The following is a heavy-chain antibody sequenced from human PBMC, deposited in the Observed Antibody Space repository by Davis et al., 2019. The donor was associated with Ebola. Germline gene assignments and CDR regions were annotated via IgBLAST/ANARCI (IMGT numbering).Heavy chain of an antibody. D-gene: IGHD5-24*01. J-gene: IGHJ4*02. Sequence: MPGGSLRLSCGVSGGSVTGYFWSWIRQSPGKGLEWIGEVNHRGTTNYNQSLKSRVTVAVDTSKNQFSLKMTSVTAADTATYYCARYRDGYNQHWGQGTLVNVSA. CDR3: ARYRDGYNQH. V-gene: IGHV4-34*10. CDR2: VNHRGTT. CDR1: GGSVTGYF.